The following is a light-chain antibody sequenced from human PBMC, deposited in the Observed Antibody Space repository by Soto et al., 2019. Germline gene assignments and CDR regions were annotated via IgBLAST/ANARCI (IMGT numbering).Light chain of an antibody. CDR1: QSIRSW. CDR3: QQYNTYPWT. J-gene: IGKJ1*01. V-gene: IGKV1-5*03. CDR2: KTS. Sequence: DIQMTQSPSTLSASVGDRVTITCRASQSIRSWLAWYQQKPGKAPKLLIYKTSSLQSGVPSRFSGAESGTEFPLTISSLQPEDFATYFCQQYNTYPWTFGHGTKVEVK.